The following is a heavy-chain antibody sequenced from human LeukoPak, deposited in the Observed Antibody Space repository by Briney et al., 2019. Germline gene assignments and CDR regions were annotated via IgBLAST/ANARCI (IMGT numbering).Heavy chain of an antibody. CDR3: ARGTGGPVVPIYYYYMDV. CDR1: GFTFSSYA. Sequence: GGSLRLSCAASGFTFSSYAMHWVRQAPGKGLEWVAVISYDGSNKYYADSVKGRFTISRDNSKNTLYLQMNSLRAEDTAVYYCARGTGGPVVPIYYYYMDVWGKGTTVTVSS. D-gene: IGHD6-6*01. V-gene: IGHV3-30-3*01. J-gene: IGHJ6*03. CDR2: ISYDGSNK.